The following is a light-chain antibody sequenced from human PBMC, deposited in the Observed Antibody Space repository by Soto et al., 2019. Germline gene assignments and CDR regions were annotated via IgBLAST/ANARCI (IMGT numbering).Light chain of an antibody. CDR3: QQYGSFWT. V-gene: IGKV3-20*01. CDR2: GAS. CDR1: QSVSSSY. Sequence: ELVLTQSPGTLSLSPGERATLSCRASQSVSSSYLAWYQQKPGQAPRLLIYGASSRATGIPDRFSGSGSGTDFTLTISRLEPEDFAVYYCQQYGSFWTFGQGTKV. J-gene: IGKJ1*01.